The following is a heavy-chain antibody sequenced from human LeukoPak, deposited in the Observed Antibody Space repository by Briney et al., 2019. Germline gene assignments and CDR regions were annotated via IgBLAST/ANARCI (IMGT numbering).Heavy chain of an antibody. D-gene: IGHD2-21*01. V-gene: IGHV3-30-3*01. Sequence: GRSLRLSCAASGFTFSSYAMHWVRQAPGKGLEWVAVISYDGSNKYYADSVKGRFTISRDNSKNTLYLQMNSLRAEDTAVYYCAKVRFAMVIAPSGITDYWGQGTLVTVSS. CDR2: ISYDGSNK. CDR1: GFTFSSYA. CDR3: AKVRFAMVIAPSGITDY. J-gene: IGHJ4*02.